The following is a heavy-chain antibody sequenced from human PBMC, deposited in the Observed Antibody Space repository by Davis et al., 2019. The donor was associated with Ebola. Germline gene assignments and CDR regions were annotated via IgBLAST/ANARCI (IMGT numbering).Heavy chain of an antibody. CDR3: ARPYGGNSYFDY. V-gene: IGHV5-51*01. J-gene: IGHJ4*02. CDR2: IYPTDSDT. Sequence: GESLKISCKGSGYNFPNYWIAWVRQMPGKGLEWMGIIYPTDSDTRYSPSFQGQVTISADKSMSTAYLQWSSLKASDTAMYYCARPYGGNSYFDYWGQGTLVTVSS. CDR1: GYNFPNYW. D-gene: IGHD4-23*01.